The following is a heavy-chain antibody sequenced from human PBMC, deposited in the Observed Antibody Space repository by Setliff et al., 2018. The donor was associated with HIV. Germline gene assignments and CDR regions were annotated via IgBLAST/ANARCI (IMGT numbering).Heavy chain of an antibody. D-gene: IGHD3-22*01. CDR2: INPSSGST. Sequence: ASVKVSCKASGYTFTSYYMHWVRQAPGQGLEWMGIINPSSGSTAYAQKFQGRVTMTRDTSTSTVYMELSSLRSEDTAVYYCARDLSIDSSGYPRIGYSYMDVWGKGTTVTVSS. CDR1: GYTFTSYY. V-gene: IGHV1-46*01. J-gene: IGHJ6*03. CDR3: ARDLSIDSSGYPRIGYSYMDV.